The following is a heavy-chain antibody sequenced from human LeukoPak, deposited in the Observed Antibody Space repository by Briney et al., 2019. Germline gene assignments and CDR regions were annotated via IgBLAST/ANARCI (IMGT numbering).Heavy chain of an antibody. CDR2: ISGSGGST. CDR1: GFTFSGYG. J-gene: IGHJ4*02. V-gene: IGHV3-23*01. CDR3: ARGQWLVRGVYFDY. D-gene: IGHD6-19*01. Sequence: GGSLRLSCAASGFTFSGYGMSWVRQAPGKGLKWVSAISGSGGSTYYADSVKGRFTFSRDNSKNLLYLQMNSLRAEDTAVYYCARGQWLVRGVYFDYWGQGTLVSVSS.